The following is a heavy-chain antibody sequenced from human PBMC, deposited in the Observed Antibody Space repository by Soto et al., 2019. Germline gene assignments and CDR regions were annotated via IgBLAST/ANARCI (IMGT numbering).Heavy chain of an antibody. J-gene: IGHJ6*02. CDR3: ARPLSPYWYYGMDV. Sequence: PSETLSLTCTVSGGSISSSSYYWGWIRQPPGKGLEWIGSIYYSGSTYYNPSLKSRVTISVDTSKNQFSLKLSSVTAADTAVYYCARPLSPYWYYGMDVWGQGTPVTVSS. CDR2: IYYSGST. CDR1: GGSISSSSYY. V-gene: IGHV4-39*01. D-gene: IGHD2-15*01.